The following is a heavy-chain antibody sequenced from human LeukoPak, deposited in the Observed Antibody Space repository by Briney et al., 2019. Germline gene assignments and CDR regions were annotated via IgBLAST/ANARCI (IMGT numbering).Heavy chain of an antibody. J-gene: IGHJ4*02. D-gene: IGHD3-10*01. CDR2: INHSGST. V-gene: IGHV4-34*01. Sequence: SETLSLTCAVCGESFSGHYWTWIRQPPGRGLDWIGEINHSGSTTSNPSLNNRVTISVDTSKNQFSLKLTSVTAADTAVYYCARPRYGSGSLDSWGQGTLVTVSS. CDR3: ARPRYGSGSLDS. CDR1: GESFSGHY.